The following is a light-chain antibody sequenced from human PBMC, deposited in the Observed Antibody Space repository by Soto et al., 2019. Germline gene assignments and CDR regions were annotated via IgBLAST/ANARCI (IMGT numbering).Light chain of an antibody. CDR3: QQFDDSVT. CDR2: GAS. J-gene: IGKJ5*01. CDR1: QSVSSSY. V-gene: IGKV3-20*01. Sequence: EIVLTQSPGTLSLSPGERATLSCRASQSVSSSYLAWYQQKPGQAPRLLIYGASSRATGIPDRFSGSGSGTDFTLTISRLEPEDSAVYYCQQFDDSVTFGQGTRLENK.